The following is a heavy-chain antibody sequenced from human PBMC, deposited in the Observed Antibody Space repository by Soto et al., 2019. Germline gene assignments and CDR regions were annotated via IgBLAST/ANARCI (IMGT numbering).Heavy chain of an antibody. V-gene: IGHV3-33*01. J-gene: IGHJ4*02. CDR2: IWYDGSNK. Sequence: QVQLVESGGGVVQPGRSLRLSCAASGFTFSSYGMHWVRQAPGKGLEWVAVIWYDGSNKYYADYVKGRFTISRDNSKNTLYLQMNSLRAEDTAVYYCAAGRYFDWLPLDYWGQGTLVTVSS. CDR3: AAGRYFDWLPLDY. CDR1: GFTFSSYG. D-gene: IGHD3-9*01.